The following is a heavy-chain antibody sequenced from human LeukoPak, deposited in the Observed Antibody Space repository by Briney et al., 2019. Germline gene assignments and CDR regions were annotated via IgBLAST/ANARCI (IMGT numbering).Heavy chain of an antibody. CDR2: IYHSGST. V-gene: IGHV4-30-2*01. J-gene: IGHJ3*02. CDR3: ARDFTIRVRGVIIDAFDI. D-gene: IGHD3-10*01. CDR1: GGSISSGGYY. Sequence: SETLSLTCTVSGGSISSGGYYWSWIRQPPGKGLEWIGYIYHSGSTYYNPSLKSRVTISVDRSKNQFSLKLSSVTAADTAVYYCARDFTIRVRGVIIDAFDIWGQGTMVTVPS.